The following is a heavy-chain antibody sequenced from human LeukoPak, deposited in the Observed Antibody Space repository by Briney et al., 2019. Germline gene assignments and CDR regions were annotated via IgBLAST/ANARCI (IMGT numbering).Heavy chain of an antibody. Sequence: GASVKVSCKASGYTFTSYGISWVRQAPGQGLEWMGWISAYNGNTNYAQKLQGRVTMTTDTSTSTAYMELRSLRSDDTALYYCARGGITIFLSYHYMDVWGKGTTVTVSS. CDR2: ISAYNGNT. D-gene: IGHD3-9*01. V-gene: IGHV1-18*01. CDR3: ARGGITIFLSYHYMDV. J-gene: IGHJ6*03. CDR1: GYTFTSYG.